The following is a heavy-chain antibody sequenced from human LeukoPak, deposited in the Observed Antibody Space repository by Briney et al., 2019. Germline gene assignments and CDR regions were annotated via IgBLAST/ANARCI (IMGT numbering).Heavy chain of an antibody. CDR1: GFTFSSNW. D-gene: IGHD1-26*01. Sequence: GGSLRLSCAASGFTFSSNWMHWVRQAPGKGLEWVSYISSSGSTIYYADSVKGRFTISRDNAKNSLYLQMNSLRAEDTAVYYCARQGGSYYPFYYYYYMDVWGKGTTVTISS. CDR2: ISSSGSTI. CDR3: ARQGGSYYPFYYYYYMDV. V-gene: IGHV3-48*03. J-gene: IGHJ6*03.